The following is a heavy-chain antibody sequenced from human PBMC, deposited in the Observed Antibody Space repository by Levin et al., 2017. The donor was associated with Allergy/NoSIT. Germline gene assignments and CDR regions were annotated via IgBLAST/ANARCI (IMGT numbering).Heavy chain of an antibody. CDR1: GLTFSSFS. V-gene: IGHV3-21*01. Sequence: GGSLRLSCAASGLTFSSFSMNWVRQAPGKGLEWVSCISSSSSYIYYADSVKGRFTISRDNAKNSLYLQMNSLRAEDTAVYYCAGFSGEAAVLYWGQGTLVTVSS. CDR2: ISSSSSYI. J-gene: IGHJ4*02. D-gene: IGHD6-13*01. CDR3: AGFSGEAAVLY.